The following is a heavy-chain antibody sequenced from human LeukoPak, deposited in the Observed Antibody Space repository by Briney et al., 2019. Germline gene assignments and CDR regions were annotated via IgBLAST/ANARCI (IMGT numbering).Heavy chain of an antibody. CDR1: GFTVTDNY. V-gene: IGHV3-66*01. J-gene: IGHJ4*02. CDR2: LYSGGST. Sequence: GGSLRLSCAASGFTVTDNYMSWVRQAPGKGLEWVSVLYSGGSTYYADSVKGRFTISRDNSRNTLYLQMNSRRDEDTAVYYCATINWNVDYWGQGTLVTVSS. CDR3: ATINWNVDY. D-gene: IGHD1-1*01.